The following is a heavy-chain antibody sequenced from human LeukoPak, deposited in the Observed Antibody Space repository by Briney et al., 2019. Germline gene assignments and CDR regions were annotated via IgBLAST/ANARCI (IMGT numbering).Heavy chain of an antibody. V-gene: IGHV3-23*01. CDR1: GFTFSSYA. J-gene: IGHJ5*02. Sequence: GGSLRLSSAASGFTFSSYAMGWVRQAPGKGLEWVSAISGSGGSTSYADSVKGRFTISRDNSKNTLYLQMNSLRAEDTAVYYCAKSYPPRPVRPRTNWFDPWGQGTLVTVSS. D-gene: IGHD1-26*01. CDR3: AKSYPPRPVRPRTNWFDP. CDR2: ISGSGGST.